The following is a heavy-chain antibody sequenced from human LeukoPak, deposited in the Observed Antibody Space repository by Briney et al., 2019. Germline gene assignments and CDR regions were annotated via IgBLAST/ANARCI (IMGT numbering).Heavy chain of an antibody. Sequence: GGSLRPSCAASGFTFSSYSMNWVRQAPGKGLEWVSSISSSSSYIYYADSVKGRFTISRDNAKNSLYLQMNSLRAEDTAVYYCARDGGYSYGYAFDIWGQGTMVTVSS. J-gene: IGHJ3*02. CDR1: GFTFSSYS. D-gene: IGHD5-18*01. CDR3: ARDGGYSYGYAFDI. CDR2: ISSSSSYI. V-gene: IGHV3-21*01.